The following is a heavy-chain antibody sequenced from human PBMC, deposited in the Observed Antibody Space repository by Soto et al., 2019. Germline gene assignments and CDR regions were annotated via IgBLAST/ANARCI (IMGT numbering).Heavy chain of an antibody. CDR2: INHSGST. Sequence: SETLSLTCAVYGGSFSGYYWSLIRQPPGKGLEWIGEINHSGSTNYNPSLKSRVTISVDTSKNQFSLKLSSVTAADTAVYYCARASSIPIAARPGLYFDYWGQGTLVTVSS. J-gene: IGHJ4*02. V-gene: IGHV4-34*01. D-gene: IGHD6-6*01. CDR3: ARASSIPIAARPGLYFDY. CDR1: GGSFSGYY.